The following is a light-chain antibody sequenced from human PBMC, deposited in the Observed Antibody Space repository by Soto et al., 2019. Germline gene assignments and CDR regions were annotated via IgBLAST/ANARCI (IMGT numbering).Light chain of an antibody. Sequence: EFVLTHSPATLSLSPGEGATLSCRASQSIGNYLAWYQHKPGQAPRLLIYATSNRATGIPARFSGSGSGTDFTLTISSLETEDFAVYYCQKSSSWPFTFGPGTKVDIK. CDR3: QKSSSWPFT. J-gene: IGKJ3*01. V-gene: IGKV3-11*01. CDR2: ATS. CDR1: QSIGNY.